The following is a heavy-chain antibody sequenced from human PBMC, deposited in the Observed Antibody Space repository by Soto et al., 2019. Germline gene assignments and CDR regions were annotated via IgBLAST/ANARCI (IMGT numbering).Heavy chain of an antibody. V-gene: IGHV3-23*01. J-gene: IGHJ4*02. D-gene: IGHD1-20*01. Sequence: LRLSCAASGFNVGAFAVNWVRQAPGKGLEWVSGISVSDAFIYYADSVRGRFSISRDASENILYLQMNSLRVDDTALYYCTRETVAGITGLDYWGPGTLVTVSS. CDR1: GFNVGAFA. CDR2: ISVSDAFI. CDR3: TRETVAGITGLDY.